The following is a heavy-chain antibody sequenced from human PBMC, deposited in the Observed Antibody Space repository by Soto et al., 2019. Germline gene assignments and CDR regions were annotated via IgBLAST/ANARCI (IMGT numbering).Heavy chain of an antibody. CDR1: GFTFSNYW. CDR3: AKVLGFTVTGTM. D-gene: IGHD1-7*01. V-gene: IGHV3-23*01. CDR2: ISGSGGSK. J-gene: IGHJ6*04. Sequence: GGSLRLSCAASGFTFSNYWMNWVRQAPGKGLEWVSDISGSGGSKYYADSVKGRFTISRDNSKNTLYLQMNSLRAEDTAVYYCAKVLGFTVTGTMWGKGTTVTVSS.